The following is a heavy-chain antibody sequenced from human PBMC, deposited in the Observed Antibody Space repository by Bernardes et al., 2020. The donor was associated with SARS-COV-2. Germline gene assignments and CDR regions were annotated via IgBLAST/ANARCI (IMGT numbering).Heavy chain of an antibody. J-gene: IGHJ6*02. D-gene: IGHD3-10*01. CDR1: GFNFRNHA. V-gene: IGHV3-23*01. Sequence: VGSMRLSCATSGFNFRNHAMNWVRPAPRKGLEWVSGIGGNSQRWYADSVKGRFTISRDNSEMTVYLQMDSLRVDDTAVYYCAKGLYGFAAMDVWGQGTTVTVSS. CDR2: IGGNSQR. CDR3: AKGLYGFAAMDV.